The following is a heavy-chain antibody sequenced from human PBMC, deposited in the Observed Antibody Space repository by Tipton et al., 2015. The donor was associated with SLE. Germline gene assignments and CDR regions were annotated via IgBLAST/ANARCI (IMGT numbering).Heavy chain of an antibody. CDR1: GYTFTTYD. Sequence: QLVQSGAEVKKPGASVKVSCRASGYTFTTYDINWVRQATGQGLEWMGWVNTYTGITSYGQRFQGRVSLTKDTSTSTAYMELKSLRSDDTAVYYCARDTKAARPGLFDPWGQGTLVTVRS. V-gene: IGHV1-18*01. D-gene: IGHD6-6*01. CDR2: VNTYTGIT. J-gene: IGHJ5*02. CDR3: ARDTKAARPGLFDP.